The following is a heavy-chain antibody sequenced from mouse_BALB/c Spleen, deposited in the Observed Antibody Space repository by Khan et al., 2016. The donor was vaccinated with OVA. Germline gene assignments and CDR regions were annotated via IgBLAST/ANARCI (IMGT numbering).Heavy chain of an antibody. CDR1: GFTFSTYG. Sequence: EVELVESGGDFVRPGGSLTLSCAASGFTFSTYGMSWVRQTPDKRLEWVATINTGGAYTYYPDSVKGRFTISRDNAMNTLYLQLSSLKSEDTAIYYCARLSYYYNSEGFAYWGQGTLVTVSA. V-gene: IGHV5-6*01. J-gene: IGHJ3*01. CDR3: ARLSYYYNSEGFAY. D-gene: IGHD1-1*01. CDR2: INTGGAYT.